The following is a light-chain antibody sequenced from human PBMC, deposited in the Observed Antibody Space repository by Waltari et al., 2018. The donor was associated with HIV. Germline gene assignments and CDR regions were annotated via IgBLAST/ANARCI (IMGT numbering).Light chain of an antibody. J-gene: IGLJ2*01. CDR2: SNN. V-gene: IGLV1-51*01. Sequence: QSVLTQPPSVSAAPGQKVTLSCSGSNSTIRNNYVSWFQQLPGTAPKLLIYSNNKRPSGIPDRFSGSKSGTSATLGITGLQTGDEADYYCGSWNSSLSSVVFGGGTKLTVL. CDR1: NSTIRNNY. CDR3: GSWNSSLSSVV.